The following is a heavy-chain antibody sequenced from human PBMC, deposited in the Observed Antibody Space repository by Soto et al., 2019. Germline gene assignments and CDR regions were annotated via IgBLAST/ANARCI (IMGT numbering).Heavy chain of an antibody. Sequence: SETLSLTCTVSGGSISSSSYYWGWIRQPPGKGLEWIGSIYYSGSTYYNPSLKSRVTISVDTSKNQFSLKLSSVTAADTAVYYCARHLGYCSSTSCYFRAAYYYYYGMDVWGQGTTVTVAS. J-gene: IGHJ6*02. CDR3: ARHLGYCSSTSCYFRAAYYYYYGMDV. CDR2: IYYSGST. CDR1: GGSISSSSYY. V-gene: IGHV4-39*01. D-gene: IGHD2-2*01.